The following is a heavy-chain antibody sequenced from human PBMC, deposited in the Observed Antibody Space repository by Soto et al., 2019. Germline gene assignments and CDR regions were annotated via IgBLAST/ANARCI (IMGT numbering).Heavy chain of an antibody. Sequence: EVQLVGSGGDLVQPGGSLRLSCAASGFTFSNYWKSWVRQAPGKGLEWVANIKGDGSERNYVDSVKGRFTISRDNAENSLYLQMNSLRAEDTAVYYCASARHIGPWGQGTLVTVSS. CDR3: ASARHIGP. CDR2: IKGDGSER. CDR1: GFTFSNYW. V-gene: IGHV3-7*03. D-gene: IGHD2-21*01. J-gene: IGHJ5*02.